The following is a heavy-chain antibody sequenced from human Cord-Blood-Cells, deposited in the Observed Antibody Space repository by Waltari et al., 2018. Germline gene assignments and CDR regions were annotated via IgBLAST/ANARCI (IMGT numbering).Heavy chain of an antibody. D-gene: IGHD6-6*01. CDR2: IKQDGSGK. CDR1: GFTFSSCW. CDR3: AREFERYSSSFDY. J-gene: IGHJ4*02. Sequence: EVQLVESGGGLVQPGGSLRLSCAASGFTFSSCWMSWVRQAPGKGLEWVANIKQDGSGKYYVDSVKGRFTISIDNAKNSLYLQMNSLRAEDTAVYYCAREFERYSSSFDYWGQGTLVTVSS. V-gene: IGHV3-7*01.